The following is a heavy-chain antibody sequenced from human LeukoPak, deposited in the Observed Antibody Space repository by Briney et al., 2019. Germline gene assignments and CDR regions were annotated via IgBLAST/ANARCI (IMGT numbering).Heavy chain of an antibody. V-gene: IGHV4-30-2*01. CDR1: GGSISSGGYS. D-gene: IGHD3-22*01. CDR2: IYHSGST. J-gene: IGHJ3*02. CDR3: ARGDSSGYQGAFDI. Sequence: PSETLSLTCAVSGGSISSGGYSWSWIRQPPGKGLEWIGYIYHSGSTYYNPSLKSRVTISVDRSKNQFFLKLSSVTAADTAVYYCARGDSSGYQGAFDIWGQGTMVTVSS.